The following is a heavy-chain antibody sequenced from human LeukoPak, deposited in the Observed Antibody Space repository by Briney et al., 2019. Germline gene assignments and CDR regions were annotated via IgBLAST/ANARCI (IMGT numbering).Heavy chain of an antibody. CDR1: GFTFRNNW. CDR2: ISGSGGSI. J-gene: IGHJ6*02. CDR3: AKDPTGIVGATVNYGMDV. Sequence: GGSLRLSCAASGFTFRNNWMNWIRQAPGKGLEWVSAISGSGGSIYYADSVKGRFTISRDNSKNTLYLQMNSLRAEDTAVYYCAKDPTGIVGATVNYGMDVWGQGTTVTVSS. D-gene: IGHD1-26*01. V-gene: IGHV3-23*01.